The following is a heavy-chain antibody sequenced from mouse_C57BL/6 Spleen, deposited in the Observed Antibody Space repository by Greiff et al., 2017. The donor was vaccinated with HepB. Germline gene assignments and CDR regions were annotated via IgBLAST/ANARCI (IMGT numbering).Heavy chain of an antibody. Sequence: QVQLQQSGAELVRPGASVTLSCKASGYTFTDYEMHWVKQTPVHGLEWIGAIDPETGGTAYNQKFKGKAILTADKSSSTAYMELRSLTSEDSAVYYCTRKFNPHYFDYWGQGTTLTVSS. V-gene: IGHV1-15*01. J-gene: IGHJ2*01. CDR2: IDPETGGT. CDR1: GYTFTDYE. CDR3: TRKFNPHYFDY.